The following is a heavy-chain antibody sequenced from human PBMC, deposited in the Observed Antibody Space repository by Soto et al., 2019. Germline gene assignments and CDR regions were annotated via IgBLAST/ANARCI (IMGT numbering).Heavy chain of an antibody. J-gene: IGHJ6*02. CDR2: IYYSGST. CDR3: ARGVFPGSYMVYYYGMDV. CDR1: GGSISSGDYY. D-gene: IGHD3-10*01. Sequence: SETLSLTCTVSGGSISSGDYYWSWIRQPPGKGLEWIGYIYYSGSTYYNPSLKSRVTISVDTSKNQFSLKLSSVTAADTAVYYCARGVFPGSYMVYYYGMDVWGQGTTVTVSS. V-gene: IGHV4-30-4*01.